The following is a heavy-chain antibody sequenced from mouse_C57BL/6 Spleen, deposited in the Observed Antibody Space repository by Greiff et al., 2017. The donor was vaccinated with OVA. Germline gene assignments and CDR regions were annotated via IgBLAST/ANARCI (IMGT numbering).Heavy chain of an antibody. CDR2: IDPEDGDT. Sequence: VQLKESGAELVRPGASVKLSCTASGFNIKDYYMHWVKQRPEQGLEWIGRIDPEDGDTEYAPKFQGKATMTADTSSNTAYLQLSSLTSEDTAVYYCTLNYYGSSSYYFDYWGQGTTLTVSS. CDR1: GFNIKDYY. J-gene: IGHJ2*01. D-gene: IGHD1-1*01. V-gene: IGHV14-1*01. CDR3: TLNYYGSSSYYFDY.